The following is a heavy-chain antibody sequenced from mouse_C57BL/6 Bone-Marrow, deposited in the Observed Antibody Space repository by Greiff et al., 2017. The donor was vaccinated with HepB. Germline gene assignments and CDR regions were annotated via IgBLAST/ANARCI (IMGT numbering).Heavy chain of an antibody. CDR1: GYTFTSYW. J-gene: IGHJ2*01. Sequence: QVQLQQPGAELVKPGASVKVSCKASGYTFTSYWMHWVKQRPGQGLEWIGRIHPSDSDTNYNQKFKGKATLTVDKSSSTAYVQLSSLTSEDSAVYYCAIYTGKDYFDYWGQGTTLTVSS. V-gene: IGHV1-74*01. CDR3: AIYTGKDYFDY. D-gene: IGHD4-1*01. CDR2: IHPSDSDT.